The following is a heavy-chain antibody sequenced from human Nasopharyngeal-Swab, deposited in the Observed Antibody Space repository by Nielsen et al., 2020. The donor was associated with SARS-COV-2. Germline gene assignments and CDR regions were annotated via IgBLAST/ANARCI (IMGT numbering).Heavy chain of an antibody. CDR2: ISYDGSNK. Sequence: GESLKISCAASGFTFSGYAMHWVRQAPGKGLEWVAVISYDGSNKYYADSVKGRFTISRDNSKNTLYLQMNSLRAEDTAVYYCARDYYGSGSSFDYWGQGTLVTVSS. J-gene: IGHJ4*02. CDR3: ARDYYGSGSSFDY. CDR1: GFTFSGYA. D-gene: IGHD3-10*01. V-gene: IGHV3-30-3*01.